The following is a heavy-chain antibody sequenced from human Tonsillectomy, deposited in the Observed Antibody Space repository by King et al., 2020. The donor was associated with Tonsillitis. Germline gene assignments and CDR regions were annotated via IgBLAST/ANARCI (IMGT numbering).Heavy chain of an antibody. CDR3: AKNMRHSSGWGLDY. D-gene: IGHD6-19*01. CDR1: GFTFDDYA. CDR2: ISGDESHT. V-gene: IGHV3-43*02. J-gene: IGHJ4*02. Sequence: VQLVESGGGVVQPGGSLRLSCAASGFTFDDYAMVWVRQAPGKGLEWVSLISGDESHTFYADSVKGRFTISRNNYKSSLYLQMNSLRTEDTALYYCAKNMRHSSGWGLDYWGRGTQVTVSS.